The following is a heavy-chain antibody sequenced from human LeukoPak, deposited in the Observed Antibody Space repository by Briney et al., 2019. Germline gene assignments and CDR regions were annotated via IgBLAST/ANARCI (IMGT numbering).Heavy chain of an antibody. D-gene: IGHD3-22*01. CDR2: IGVGGTT. Sequence: GESLRLSCAASGFTFSNYGMNWVRQAPGKGLEWVSGIGVGGTTYYADSVKGRFTISRDTSKNTLYLQMNSLRAEDTAVYYCARAQGYYDCWGQGTLATVSS. CDR3: ARAQGYYDC. CDR1: GFTFSNYG. V-gene: IGHV3-23*01. J-gene: IGHJ4*02.